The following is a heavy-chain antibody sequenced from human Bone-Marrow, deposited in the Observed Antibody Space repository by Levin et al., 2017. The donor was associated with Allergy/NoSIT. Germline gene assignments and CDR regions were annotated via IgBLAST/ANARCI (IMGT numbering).Heavy chain of an antibody. CDR2: IKSKTSGGTA. J-gene: IGHJ4*02. CDR1: GFTFTYAW. CDR3: VTDVASQGSGEFDY. D-gene: IGHD7-27*01. V-gene: IGHV3-15*01. Sequence: SCAASGFTFTYAWMSWVRQAPGKGPELIGRIKSKTSGGTADYAAPVKGRLTISRDDSYSTVYLQMNSLKIEDTAVYYCVTDVASQGSGEFDYWGQGALVTVSS.